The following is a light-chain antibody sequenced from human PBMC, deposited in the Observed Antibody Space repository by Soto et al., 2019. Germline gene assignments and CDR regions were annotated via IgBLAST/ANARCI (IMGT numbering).Light chain of an antibody. J-gene: IGLJ2*01. Sequence: QSVLTQPASVSGSPGQSITISCTGTSSDVGGYNYVSWYQQHPGKAPKLMIYDVSNRPSGVSNRFSGSKSGNTASLTISGLQAEDEADYYCSSYTSSSTGGVFGGGTKLTVL. CDR1: SSDVGGYNY. CDR2: DVS. V-gene: IGLV2-14*01. CDR3: SSYTSSSTGGV.